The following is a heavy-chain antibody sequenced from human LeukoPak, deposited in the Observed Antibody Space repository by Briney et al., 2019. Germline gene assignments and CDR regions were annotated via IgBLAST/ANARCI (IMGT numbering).Heavy chain of an antibody. J-gene: IGHJ4*02. Sequence: GGSLRLSCAASGFTFTNYWMSWVRQAPGKGLELVANIKQDRSEKYYVDSVKGRFTISRDNAKNSLYLQMNSLRAEDTAVYYCARGGPDIVLMVYAESAHYFDYWGQGTLVTVSS. CDR2: IKQDRSEK. CDR3: ARGGPDIVLMVYAESAHYFDY. V-gene: IGHV3-7*01. D-gene: IGHD2-8*01. CDR1: GFTFTNYW.